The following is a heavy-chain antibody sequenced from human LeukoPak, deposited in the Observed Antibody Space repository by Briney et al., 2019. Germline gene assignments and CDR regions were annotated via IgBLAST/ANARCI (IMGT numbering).Heavy chain of an antibody. CDR1: GGTFSSYA. Sequence: SVKVSCKASGGTFSSYAISWVRQAPGQGLEWMGGIIPIFGTANYAQKFQGRVTITTDESTSTAYMELSSLRSEDTAVYYCVRGEGGGSYWPYYFDYWGQGTLVTVSS. D-gene: IGHD1-26*01. V-gene: IGHV1-69*05. J-gene: IGHJ4*02. CDR2: IIPIFGTA. CDR3: VRGEGGGSYWPYYFDY.